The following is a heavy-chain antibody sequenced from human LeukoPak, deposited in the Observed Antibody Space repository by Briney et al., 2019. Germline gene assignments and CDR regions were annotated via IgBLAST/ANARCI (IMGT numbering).Heavy chain of an antibody. V-gene: IGHV3-23*01. CDR3: AKDTDTATIIYWYFDL. D-gene: IGHD5-18*01. Sequence: PRGSLRLSCAASGFTFSSYAMSWVRQAPGKGLEWVSGISGSGGSTYYADSVKGRFTISRDNSKNTLCLQMNSLRTEDTAVYYCAKDTDTATIIYWYFDLWGRGTLVTVSS. J-gene: IGHJ2*01. CDR1: GFTFSSYA. CDR2: ISGSGGST.